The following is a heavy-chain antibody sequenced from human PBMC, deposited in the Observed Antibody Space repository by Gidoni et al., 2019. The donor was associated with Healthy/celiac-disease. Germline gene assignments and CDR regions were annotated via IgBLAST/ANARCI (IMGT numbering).Heavy chain of an antibody. D-gene: IGHD3-22*01. J-gene: IGHJ4*02. CDR2: IYSGGST. Sequence: EVQLVETGGGLIQPGGSLRLSCAASGFTVSSNYMSWVRQAPGKGLAWVSVIYSGGSTYYADSVKGRFTISRDNSKNTLYLQMNSLRAEDTAVYYCARVGIHYDSSGLFDYWGQGTLVTVSS. CDR3: ARVGIHYDSSGLFDY. CDR1: GFTVSSNY. V-gene: IGHV3-53*02.